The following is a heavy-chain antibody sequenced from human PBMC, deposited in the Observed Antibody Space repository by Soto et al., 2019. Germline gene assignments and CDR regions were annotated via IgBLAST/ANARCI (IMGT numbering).Heavy chain of an antibody. CDR1: GGSISSYY. Sequence: QVQLQESGPGLVKPSETLSLTCTVSGGSISSYYWSWIRQPPGKGLEWIGYLYYSGSTNSNPTLHSRGTSSVDTAKNQFSLKLSSGTAADTAVYYCAGQRKDDYYYMDVWGKGTTFIVS. J-gene: IGHJ6*03. V-gene: IGHV4-59*08. CDR3: AGQRKDDYYYMDV. CDR2: LYYSGST.